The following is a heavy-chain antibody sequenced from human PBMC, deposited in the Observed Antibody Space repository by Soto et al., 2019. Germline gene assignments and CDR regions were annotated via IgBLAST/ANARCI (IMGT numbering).Heavy chain of an antibody. Sequence: QVQLVQSGAEVKKPGASVKVSCKASGYTFTSYDINWVRQATGQGLEWMGWMNPNSGNTGYAQKFQGRVTMTRNTSVSTAYVELSSLRSEDTAGYYCARGRGSSSWGDYYYGMDVWGQGTTVTVSS. D-gene: IGHD6-13*01. CDR3: ARGRGSSSWGDYYYGMDV. J-gene: IGHJ6*02. CDR1: GYTFTSYD. V-gene: IGHV1-8*01. CDR2: MNPNSGNT.